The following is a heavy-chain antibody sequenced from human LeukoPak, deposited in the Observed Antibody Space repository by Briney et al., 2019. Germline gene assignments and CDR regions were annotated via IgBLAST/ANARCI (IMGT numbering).Heavy chain of an antibody. V-gene: IGHV3-30*03. CDR1: GFTFSSYG. CDR2: ISYDGSNK. D-gene: IGHD3-16*01. Sequence: GGSLRLSCAASGFTFSSYGMHWVRQAPGKGLEWVAVISYDGSNKYYADSVKGRFTISRDNSKNTLYLQMNSLRAEDTAVYYCARDRGPDYVWGSVDYWGQGTLVTVSS. CDR3: ARDRGPDYVWGSVDY. J-gene: IGHJ4*02.